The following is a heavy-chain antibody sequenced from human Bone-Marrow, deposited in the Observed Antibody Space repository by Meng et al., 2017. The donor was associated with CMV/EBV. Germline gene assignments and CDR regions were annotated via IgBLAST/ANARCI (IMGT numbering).Heavy chain of an antibody. Sequence: YGGSFSGDYWSWIRQPPGKGLEWIGEINHSGSTNYNPSLKSRVTISVDTSKNQFSLKLSSVTAADTAVYYCASSTYCSGGSCYFGYWGQGTLVTVSS. V-gene: IGHV4-34*01. D-gene: IGHD2-15*01. J-gene: IGHJ4*02. CDR1: GGSFSGDY. CDR3: ASSTYCSGGSCYFGY. CDR2: INHSGST.